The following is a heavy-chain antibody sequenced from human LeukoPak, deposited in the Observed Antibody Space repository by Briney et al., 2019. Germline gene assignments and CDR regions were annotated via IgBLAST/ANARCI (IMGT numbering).Heavy chain of an antibody. Sequence: PSETLSLTCTVSGYSISSGYYWGWIRQPPGKGLEWIGSIYHSGSTYYNPSLKSRVTISVDTSKNQFSLKLSSVTAADTAVYYCARVRVTTVVTPDFDYWGQGTLVTVSS. V-gene: IGHV4-38-2*02. CDR1: GYSISSGYY. CDR3: ARVRVTTVVTPDFDY. J-gene: IGHJ4*02. CDR2: IYHSGST. D-gene: IGHD4-23*01.